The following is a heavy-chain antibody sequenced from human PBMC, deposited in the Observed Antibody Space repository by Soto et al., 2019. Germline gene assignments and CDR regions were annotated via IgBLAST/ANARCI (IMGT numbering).Heavy chain of an antibody. CDR1: GFTFSSYS. J-gene: IGHJ4*02. D-gene: IGHD5-12*01. V-gene: IGHV3-21*01. CDR2: ISSSSSYI. Sequence: PGGSLRLSCAASGFTFSSYSMNWVRQAPGKGLEWVSSISSSSSYIYYADSVKGRFTISRDNAKNSLYLQMNSLRAEDTAVYYCARGDDGYNFGDVYWGQGTPVTVSS. CDR3: ARGDDGYNFGDVY.